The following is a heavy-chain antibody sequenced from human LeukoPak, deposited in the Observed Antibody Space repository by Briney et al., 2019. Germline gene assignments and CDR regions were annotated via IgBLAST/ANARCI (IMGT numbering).Heavy chain of an antibody. J-gene: IGHJ4*02. CDR1: GFTFSSYA. D-gene: IGHD6-13*01. CDR3: AKDEGSSWYLGYFDY. CDR2: ISGSGGST. V-gene: IGHV3-23*01. Sequence: GGSLRLSCAASGFTFSSYAMSWVRQAPGKGLEWVSAISGSGGSTYYADSVKGRFTISRDNSKNTLYLQMNSLRAEDTAVYYCAKDEGSSWYLGYFDYWDQGTLVTVSS.